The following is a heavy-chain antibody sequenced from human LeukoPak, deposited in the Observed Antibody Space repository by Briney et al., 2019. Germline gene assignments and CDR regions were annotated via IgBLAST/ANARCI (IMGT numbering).Heavy chain of an antibody. J-gene: IGHJ4*02. CDR2: VWYDGSNK. CDR3: TTDKAWWAPGSYFEF. Sequence: GRSLRLSCAASGFTFSTYGMHWVRQAPGKGLEWVAAVWYDGSNKYYADSVKGRFTISRDNSKNTLYLQMNSLRADDTAVYYCTTDKAWWAPGSYFEFWGQGGLVTVSS. D-gene: IGHD2-8*02. V-gene: IGHV3-33*01. CDR1: GFTFSTYG.